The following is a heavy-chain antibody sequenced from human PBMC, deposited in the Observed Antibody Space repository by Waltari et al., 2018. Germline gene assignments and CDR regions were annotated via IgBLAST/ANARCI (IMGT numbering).Heavy chain of an antibody. D-gene: IGHD6-13*01. J-gene: IGHJ5*02. CDR1: GGTFSSYT. Sequence: QVQLVQSGAEVKKPGSSVKVSCKASGGTFSSYTISWVRQAPGQGLEWMGRIIPILGIANYAQKFQGRVTITADKSTSTAYMELSSLRSEDTAVYYCAVTGYSSSWYGDPWGQGTPVTVSS. V-gene: IGHV1-69*02. CDR3: AVTGYSSSWYGDP. CDR2: IIPILGIA.